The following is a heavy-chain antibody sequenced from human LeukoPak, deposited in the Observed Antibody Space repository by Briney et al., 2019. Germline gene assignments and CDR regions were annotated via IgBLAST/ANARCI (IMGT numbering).Heavy chain of an antibody. Sequence: SETLSLTCTVSGASISAFHWTWFRQPAGKTLEWIGLIYSSGSTLFNPSLKSRVAMSLDLTKNQLSLRLTSLTAADTAMYYCARKDGDYWGQGTLVTVSS. J-gene: IGHJ4*02. CDR3: ARKDGDY. CDR1: GASISAFH. CDR2: IYSSGST. V-gene: IGHV4-4*07.